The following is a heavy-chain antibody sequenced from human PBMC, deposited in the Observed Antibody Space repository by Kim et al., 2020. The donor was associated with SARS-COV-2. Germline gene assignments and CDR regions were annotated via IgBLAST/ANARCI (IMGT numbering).Heavy chain of an antibody. J-gene: IGHJ4*02. V-gene: IGHV4-59*01. D-gene: IGHD6-19*01. CDR3: AREASGSSGSFDY. Sequence: YNPSIKSRVTISVDTSKNQFSRKLSSVTAADTAVYYCAREASGSSGSFDYWGQGTLVTVSS.